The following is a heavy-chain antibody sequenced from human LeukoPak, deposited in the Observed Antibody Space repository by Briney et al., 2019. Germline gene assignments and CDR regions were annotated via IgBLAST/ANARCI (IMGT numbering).Heavy chain of an antibody. CDR3: ARDGHQLLSVGWFDP. CDR1: GGSISSYY. V-gene: IGHV4-4*07. D-gene: IGHD2-2*01. CDR2: IYTSGST. J-gene: IGHJ5*02. Sequence: PSETLSLTCTVSGGSISSYYWSWIRQPAGKGLEWIGRIYTSGSTNYNPSLKSRVTMSVDTSKNQFSLKLSSVTAADTAVYYCARDGHQLLSVGWFDPWGQGTLVTVSS.